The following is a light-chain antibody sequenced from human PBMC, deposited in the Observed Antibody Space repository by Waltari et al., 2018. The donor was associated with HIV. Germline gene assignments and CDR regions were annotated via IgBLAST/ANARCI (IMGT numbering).Light chain of an antibody. Sequence: EVPLTQSPATLSLSPGESATLSCRASQSISGAVAWYQQKPGQAPRLLIYDASRRYTGIPVRFRGSWSGTDFTLTISSLEPEDFAIYYCQQGSGWPPAFSFGGGTRVDIK. V-gene: IGKV3-11*01. CDR2: DAS. J-gene: IGKJ4*01. CDR1: QSISGA. CDR3: QQGSGWPPAFS.